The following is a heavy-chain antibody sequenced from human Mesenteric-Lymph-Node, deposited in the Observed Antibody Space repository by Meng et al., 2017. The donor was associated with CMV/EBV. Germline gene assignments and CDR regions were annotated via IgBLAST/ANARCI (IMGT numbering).Heavy chain of an antibody. CDR1: GFTFDHYA. V-gene: IGHV3-9*01. Sequence: GGSLRLSCAASGFTFDHYAMHWVRQAPGRGLEWVAGITWDSDGIGYADSVKGRFTISRDSANNSLYLQMNSLRPEDTALYYCTKDKGYYDSSGYYLDYWGQGTLVTVSS. CDR3: TKDKGYYDSSGYYLDY. J-gene: IGHJ4*02. D-gene: IGHD3-22*01. CDR2: ITWDSDGI.